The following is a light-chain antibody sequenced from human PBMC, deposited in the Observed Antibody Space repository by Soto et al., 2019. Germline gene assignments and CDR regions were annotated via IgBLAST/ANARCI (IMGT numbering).Light chain of an antibody. CDR3: GTWDSSLSAVV. CDR1: NSNIENNF. J-gene: IGLJ3*02. CDR2: DNS. Sequence: QSVLSQPPSLSAARGQKVTISCYGSNSNIENNFVSWFRQFPGAAPDLLIFDNSNRPSGIPDRFSGSKSGSSATLAISGLQAGDEAHYYCGTWDSSLSAVVFGTGTQLTVL. V-gene: IGLV1-51*01.